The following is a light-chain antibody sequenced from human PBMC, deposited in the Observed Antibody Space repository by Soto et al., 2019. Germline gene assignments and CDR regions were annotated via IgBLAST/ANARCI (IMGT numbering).Light chain of an antibody. CDR1: SSDVGSYNI. J-gene: IGLJ1*01. CDR3: CSYAGRGV. Sequence: QSALTQPASVSGSPGQSITISCTGTSSDVGSYNIVSWYQQHPGKAPKLMIYEVSKRPSGVSNRFSGSKSGNTASLTISGLQAEDEADYYCCSYAGRGVFGTGTKVTVL. CDR2: EVS. V-gene: IGLV2-23*02.